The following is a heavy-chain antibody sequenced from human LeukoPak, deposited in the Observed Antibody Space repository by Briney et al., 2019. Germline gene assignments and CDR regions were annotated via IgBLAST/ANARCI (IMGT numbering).Heavy chain of an antibody. J-gene: IGHJ4*02. V-gene: IGHV4-59*01. CDR2: IYYSGST. CDR1: GGSISSYY. CDR3: ARSTYGSGSYKIDY. D-gene: IGHD3-10*01. Sequence: SETLSLTCTVSGGSISSYYWSWIRQPPGKGLEWIGYIYYSGSTNYNPSLKSRVTISVDTSKNQFSLKLSSVTAADTAVYYCARSTYGSGSYKIDYWGQGTLVTDSS.